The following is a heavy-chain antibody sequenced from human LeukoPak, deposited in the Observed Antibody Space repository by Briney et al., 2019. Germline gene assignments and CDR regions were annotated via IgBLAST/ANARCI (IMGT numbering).Heavy chain of an antibody. V-gene: IGHV1-2*02. CDR1: GYTFTGYY. CDR3: ARDLYDSSGYYCSFDY. J-gene: IGHJ4*02. Sequence: ASVKVSCKASGYTFTGYYMHWVRQAPGQGLEWMGWINPNSGGTNYAQKFQGRVTMTRDTSISTAYMDLSRLRSDDTAVYYCARDLYDSSGYYCSFDYWGQGTLVTVSS. D-gene: IGHD3-22*01. CDR2: INPNSGGT.